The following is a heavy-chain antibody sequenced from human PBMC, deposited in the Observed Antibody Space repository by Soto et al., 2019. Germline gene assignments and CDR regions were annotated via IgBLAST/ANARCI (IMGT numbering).Heavy chain of an antibody. CDR3: ARGRFGGYYNYYYMDV. Sequence: SETLSLTCAVYGGSFSGYYWSWIRQPPGKGLEWIGEINHSGSTNYNPSLKSRVTISVDTSKNQFSLKLSSVTAADTAVYYCARGRFGGYYNYYYMDVWGKGTTVTVSS. CDR2: INHSGST. V-gene: IGHV4-34*01. CDR1: GGSFSGYY. J-gene: IGHJ6*03. D-gene: IGHD3-10*01.